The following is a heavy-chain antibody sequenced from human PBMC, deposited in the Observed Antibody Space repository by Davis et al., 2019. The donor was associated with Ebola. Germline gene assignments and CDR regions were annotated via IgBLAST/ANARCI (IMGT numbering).Heavy chain of an antibody. Sequence: SETLSLTCSISGGSIGNYYWSWIRQPPGKGLEWIGYISYSGNTNYNPSLRSRVSISIDSSHNQFSLKLSSVTDADTAGYYCARGKVISPEGAKTVDYWGQGTLVTVPS. V-gene: IGHV4-59*01. CDR3: ARGKVISPEGAKTVDY. CDR1: GGSIGNYY. J-gene: IGHJ4*02. D-gene: IGHD1-14*01. CDR2: ISYSGNT.